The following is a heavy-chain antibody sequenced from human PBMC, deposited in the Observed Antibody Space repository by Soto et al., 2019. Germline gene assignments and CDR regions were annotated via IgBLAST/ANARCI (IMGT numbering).Heavy chain of an antibody. CDR2: ITQSGTT. V-gene: IGHV4-34*02. CDR3: ARDPHASACDV. CDR1: GSSLTGYD. J-gene: IGHJ3*01. Sequence: VQLQQWGAGLLKPSETLSLTCAVFGSSLTGYDWSWVRQPPGKGLQWIGEITQSGTTNYDPSLKSRVTISMDTSKNQFSLRLSSVTPADTAKYYCARDPHASACDVWGRGTMVTVSS.